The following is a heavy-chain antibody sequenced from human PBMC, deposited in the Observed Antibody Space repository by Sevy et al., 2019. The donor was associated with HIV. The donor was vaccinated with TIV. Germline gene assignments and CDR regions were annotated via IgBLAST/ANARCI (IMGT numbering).Heavy chain of an antibody. CDR1: GFTFSYYD. Sequence: GGSLRLSCAASGFTFSYYDMHWVRQPTGKGLEWVSGFGIVGDTYYSDSVKGRFTISRENVKNSLYLQMNSLRAGDTAVYYCARKSVSYSHFDYWGQGTLVTVSS. CDR2: FGIVGDT. D-gene: IGHD1-26*01. V-gene: IGHV3-13*01. J-gene: IGHJ4*02. CDR3: ARKSVSYSHFDY.